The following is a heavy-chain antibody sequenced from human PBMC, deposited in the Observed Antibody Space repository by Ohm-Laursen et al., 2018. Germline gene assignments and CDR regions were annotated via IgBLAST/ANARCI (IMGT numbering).Heavy chain of an antibody. J-gene: IGHJ6*02. Sequence: ASVKVSCKASGYTFTSYGISWVRQASGQGLEWMGWISAYNGNTNYAQKLQGRVTMTTDTSTSTAYMELRSLRSDDTAVYYCAREAVAGTYYYYGMDVWGQGTTVTVSS. V-gene: IGHV1-18*01. CDR1: GYTFTSYG. D-gene: IGHD6-19*01. CDR3: AREAVAGTYYYYGMDV. CDR2: ISAYNGNT.